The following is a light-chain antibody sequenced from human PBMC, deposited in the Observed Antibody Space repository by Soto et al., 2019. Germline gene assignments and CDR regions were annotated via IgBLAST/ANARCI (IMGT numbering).Light chain of an antibody. V-gene: IGKV3-15*01. Sequence: EIVMTQSPATLSVSPGERVTLSCRASQSVSSYLAWYQQKPGQAPRLLIYGASTGATGIPARFSGSGSGTEFILTNSSLQSEDFAVYYCQQYSKWPLTFGGGTKVEIK. CDR2: GAS. CDR3: QQYSKWPLT. J-gene: IGKJ4*01. CDR1: QSVSSY.